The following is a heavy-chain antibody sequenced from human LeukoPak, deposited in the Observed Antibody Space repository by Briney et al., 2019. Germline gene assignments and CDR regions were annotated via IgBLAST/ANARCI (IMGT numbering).Heavy chain of an antibody. CDR2: ISSSRSTT. J-gene: IGHJ3*02. CDR1: GXXFXXXS. Sequence: GGSLRLSCTASGXXFXXXSXXWXXXAPGXGLXXVXXISSSRSTTHYADXVKGRFTISRDNAENSLYLQMNSLRDEDTAVYYCARDQTAVADPRAFDIWGRGTMVTVSS. CDR3: ARDQTAVADPRAFDI. V-gene: IGHV3-48*02. D-gene: IGHD6-19*01.